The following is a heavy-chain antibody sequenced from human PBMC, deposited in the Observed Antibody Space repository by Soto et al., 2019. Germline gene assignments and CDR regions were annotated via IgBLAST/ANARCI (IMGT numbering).Heavy chain of an antibody. CDR2: INHSGST. V-gene: IGHV4-34*01. D-gene: IGHD3-16*01. Sequence: QVQVRQWGAGLLKPSETLSLTCAVYGGSFSDNYWSWIRQPPGKGLEWLGEINHSGSTNHNPSLKSRVTIVAYTSKKQFSLKLSSVTAADTAVYYCARGRGEIQGPWGQGTLVTVSS. CDR3: ARGRGEIQGP. CDR1: GGSFSDNY. J-gene: IGHJ5*02.